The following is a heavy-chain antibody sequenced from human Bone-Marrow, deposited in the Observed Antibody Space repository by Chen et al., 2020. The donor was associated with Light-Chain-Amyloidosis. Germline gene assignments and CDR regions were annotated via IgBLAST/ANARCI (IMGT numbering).Heavy chain of an antibody. CDR3: AKDLYCSGGSCFPGNFYYYGMDV. CDR1: GFTFGDYG. Sequence: EVQLVESGGGLVQPGRSLRLSCIVSGFTFGDYGIHWHRDRPQKGLEWVPGIGANGDKIGYADSVKGRFTISRDNAKNSLYLQMDNLRLEETALYYCAKDLYCSGGSCFPGNFYYYGMDVWGQGTTVTVSS. D-gene: IGHD2-15*01. V-gene: IGHV3-9*01. J-gene: IGHJ6*02. CDR2: IGANGDKI.